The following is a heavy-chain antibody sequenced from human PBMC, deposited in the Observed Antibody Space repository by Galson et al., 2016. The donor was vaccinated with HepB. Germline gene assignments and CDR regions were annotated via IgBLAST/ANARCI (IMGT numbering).Heavy chain of an antibody. V-gene: IGHV1-2*02. CDR3: AKTLTRGMIYDPFEM. D-gene: IGHD3-10*01. Sequence: SVKVSCKAFTANYIHWVRQAPGQGLEWMGWLNPNRGGANYAQQFQGRVAMSMDAYMNTVYMERGSLRSDDTAIYYRAKTLTRGMIYDPFEMWGQGTMVTVSS. CDR1: FTANY. J-gene: IGHJ3*02. CDR2: LNPNRGGA.